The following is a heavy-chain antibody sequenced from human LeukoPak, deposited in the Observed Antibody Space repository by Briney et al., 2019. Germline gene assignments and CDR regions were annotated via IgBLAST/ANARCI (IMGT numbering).Heavy chain of an antibody. V-gene: IGHV3-23*01. D-gene: IGHD2-15*01. Sequence: GGSLRLPCAASGFTFSSYAMSWVRQAPGKGLEWVSAISGSGGSTYYADSVKGRFTISRDNSKNTLYLQMNSLRAEDTAVYYCAKVDAVSGPWGSGFDYWGQGTLVTVSS. CDR2: ISGSGGST. CDR1: GFTFSSYA. CDR3: AKVDAVSGPWGSGFDY. J-gene: IGHJ4*02.